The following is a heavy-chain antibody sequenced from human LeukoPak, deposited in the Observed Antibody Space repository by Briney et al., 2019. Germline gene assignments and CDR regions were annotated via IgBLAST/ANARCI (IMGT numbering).Heavy chain of an antibody. D-gene: IGHD3-10*01. J-gene: IGHJ4*02. CDR3: ARDSKKYGSGSSVDY. CDR2: ISSSSSYV. Sequence: PGGSLRLSCAASGFTFSSYSMNWVRQAPGKGLEWVSSISSSSSYVYYADSVKGRFTISRDNAKNSLYLQMNSLRAEDTAVYYCARDSKKYGSGSSVDYWGQGTLVTVSS. V-gene: IGHV3-21*01. CDR1: GFTFSSYS.